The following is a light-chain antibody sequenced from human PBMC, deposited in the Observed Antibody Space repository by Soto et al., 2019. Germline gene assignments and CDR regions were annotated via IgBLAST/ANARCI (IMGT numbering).Light chain of an antibody. CDR3: QQYGTSPPT. J-gene: IGKJ4*01. CDR2: GAS. V-gene: IGKV3-20*01. Sequence: EIVLTQYPGTLSLSPWETATLSCRDSQSVSSTYLAWYQQKTGQAPGLILYGASNRASGIPDRFAGSWSGTDFTLTISRLEPEDVAVYYCQQYGTSPPTLCGGTKVDI. CDR1: QSVSSTY.